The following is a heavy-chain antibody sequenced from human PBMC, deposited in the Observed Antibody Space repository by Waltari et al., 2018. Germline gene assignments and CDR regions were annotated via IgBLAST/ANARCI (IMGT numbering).Heavy chain of an antibody. CDR3: VRLEDCTGPGGNCYSGDSFALDV. D-gene: IGHD2-8*02. V-gene: IGHV4-34*01. CDR2: INHNGNI. CDR1: GGSFSGYY. Sequence: QVQLQQWGAGLLQPSETLSLTCAVYGGSFSGYYWGWIRQPPGKGLEWIGAINHNGNINRNPSLRSRVSLLIDTPKSQLSLLMTSMTAADTAVYYCVRLEDCTGPGGNCYSGDSFALDVWGQGTTVTVSS. J-gene: IGHJ6*02.